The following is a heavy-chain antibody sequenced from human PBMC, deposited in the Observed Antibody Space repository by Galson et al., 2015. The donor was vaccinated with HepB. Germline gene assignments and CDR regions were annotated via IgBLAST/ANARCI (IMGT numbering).Heavy chain of an antibody. CDR1: GFTFSSYV. Sequence: SLRLSCAASGFTFSSYVMSWVRQAPGKGLEWVSPVNGSGGSTYYADSVKGRFTISRDDSENTLYLQMNSLRAEDTAVYYCAEGPPRLVRGVIAADYWGQGTLVTVSS. D-gene: IGHD3-10*01. J-gene: IGHJ4*02. CDR2: VNGSGGST. V-gene: IGHV3-23*01. CDR3: AEGPPRLVRGVIAADY.